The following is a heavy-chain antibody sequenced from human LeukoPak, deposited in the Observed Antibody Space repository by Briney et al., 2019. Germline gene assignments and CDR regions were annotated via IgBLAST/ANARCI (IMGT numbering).Heavy chain of an antibody. V-gene: IGHV4-34*01. CDR2: INHSGST. D-gene: IGHD3-22*01. CDR1: GGSFSGYY. CDR3: ASGGYYYDSSRRWEFGAFDI. Sequence: SETLSLTCAVYGGSFSGYYWSWIRQPPGKGLEWIGEINHSGSTSYNPSLKSRVTISVDTSKNQFSLKLSSVTAADTAVYYCASGGYYYDSSRRWEFGAFDIWGQGTMVTVSS. J-gene: IGHJ3*02.